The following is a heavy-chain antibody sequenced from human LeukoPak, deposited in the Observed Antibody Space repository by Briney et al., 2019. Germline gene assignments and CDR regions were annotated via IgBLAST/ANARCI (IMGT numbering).Heavy chain of an antibody. CDR2: INTNTGNP. CDR1: GYTFTSYA. CDR3: ARALAARPYYYYYYYMDV. D-gene: IGHD6-6*01. Sequence: ASVKVSCKASGYTFTSYAMNWVRQAPGQGLEWMGWINTNTGNPTYAQDFTGRFVFSLDTSVSTAYLQISSLKAEDTAVYYCARALAARPYYYYYYYMDVWGKGTTVTVSS. J-gene: IGHJ6*03. V-gene: IGHV7-4-1*02.